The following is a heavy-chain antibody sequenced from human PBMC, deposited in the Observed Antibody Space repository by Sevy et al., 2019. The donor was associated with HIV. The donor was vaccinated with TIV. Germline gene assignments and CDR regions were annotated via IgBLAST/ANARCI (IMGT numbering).Heavy chain of an antibody. V-gene: IGHV1-18*01. CDR3: ARAFCSGGRCYSLAY. D-gene: IGHD2-15*01. CDR1: GYTFSTYC. CDR2: ISPHNGDT. J-gene: IGHJ4*02. Sequence: ASVKVSCKVSGYTFSTYCITWVRQAPGQGLEWMGWISPHNGDTNYARKLQGKVSMTTDTSTTTAYMELRGLTSDDTALYYCARAFCSGGRCYSLAYWGQGTLVTVSS.